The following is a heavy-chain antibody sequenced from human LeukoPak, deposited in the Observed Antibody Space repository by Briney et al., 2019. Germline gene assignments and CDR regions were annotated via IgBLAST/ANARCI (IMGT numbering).Heavy chain of an antibody. Sequence: PSETLSHTCAVSGGSISSGGYSWSWIRQPPGKGLEWIGYIYHSGSTYYNPSLKSRVTISVDRSKNQFSLKLSSVTAADTAVYYCARGAKDYYGSGSYWRDLRGQGNWFDPWGQGTLVTVSS. V-gene: IGHV4-30-2*01. D-gene: IGHD3-10*01. CDR1: GGSISSGGYS. CDR3: ARGAKDYYGSGSYWRDLRGQGNWFDP. CDR2: IYHSGST. J-gene: IGHJ5*02.